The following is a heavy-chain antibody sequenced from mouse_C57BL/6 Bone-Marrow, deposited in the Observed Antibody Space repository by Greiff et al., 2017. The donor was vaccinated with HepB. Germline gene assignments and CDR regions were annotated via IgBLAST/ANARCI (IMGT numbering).Heavy chain of an antibody. D-gene: IGHD2-3*01. Sequence: QVQLQQPGAELVRPGTSVKLSCKASGYTFTSYWMHWVKQRPGQGLEWIGVIDPSDSYTNYNQKFKGKATLTVDTSSSTAYMQLSSLTSEDSAVYYCARGGWLRSYWGQGTTLTVSS. CDR3: ARGGWLRSY. V-gene: IGHV1-59*01. J-gene: IGHJ2*01. CDR1: GYTFTSYW. CDR2: IDPSDSYT.